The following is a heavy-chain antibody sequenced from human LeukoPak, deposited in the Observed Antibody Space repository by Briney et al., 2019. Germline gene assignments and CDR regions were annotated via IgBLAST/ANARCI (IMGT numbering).Heavy chain of an antibody. J-gene: IGHJ3*02. Sequence: PSETLSLTCTVSGGSISSYYWSWIRQPPGKGLGWIGYIYDSGSTNYNPSLKSRVTISVDTSKNQFSLKLSSVTAADTAGYYCACLTTADAFDIWGQGTMVTVSS. V-gene: IGHV4-59*01. CDR2: IYDSGST. CDR3: ACLTTADAFDI. D-gene: IGHD3-22*01. CDR1: GGSISSYY.